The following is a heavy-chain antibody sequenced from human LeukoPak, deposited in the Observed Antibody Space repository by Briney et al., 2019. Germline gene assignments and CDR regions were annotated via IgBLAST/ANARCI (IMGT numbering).Heavy chain of an antibody. CDR3: TGDGYAPADY. D-gene: IGHD5-18*01. Sequence: GGSLRLSCAASEITFRSDHMHWVRQAPGKGLEWVVVISYDGSNKYYADSVKGRFTISRDNSKNTLYLQMNSLKPEDTAVYYCTGDGYAPADYWGQGTLVTVSS. CDR2: ISYDGSNK. V-gene: IGHV3-30*04. CDR1: EITFRSDH. J-gene: IGHJ4*02.